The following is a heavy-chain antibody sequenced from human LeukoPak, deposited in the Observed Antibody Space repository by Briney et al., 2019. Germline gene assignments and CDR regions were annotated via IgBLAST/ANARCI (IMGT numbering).Heavy chain of an antibody. CDR3: ARAPGYCSSTSCYDWFDP. CDR2: MNPNSGNT. CDR1: GYTFTSYD. V-gene: IGHV1-8*03. D-gene: IGHD2-2*03. Sequence: RASVKVSCKASGYTFTSYDINWVRQATGQGLEWMGWMNPNSGNTGYAQKFQGRVTITRNTSISTAYMELSSLRSEDTAVYYCARAPGYCSSTSCYDWFDPWGQGTLVTVSS. J-gene: IGHJ5*02.